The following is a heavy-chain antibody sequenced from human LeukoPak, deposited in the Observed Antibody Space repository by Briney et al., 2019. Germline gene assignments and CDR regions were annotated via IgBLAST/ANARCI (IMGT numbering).Heavy chain of an antibody. CDR3: AKEVRESAWFYFDH. V-gene: IGHV3-23*01. J-gene: IGHJ4*02. CDR1: GFTFRTYA. CDR2: IRSTGEST. Sequence: QTGGSLILSCAASGFTFRTYAMSWVRQAPGKGLEWVSSIRSTGESTYYADSVKGRFTISRDNSRNTLYLQMNSLRAEDTAVYYCAKEVRESAWFYFDHWGQGTLATVSS. D-gene: IGHD3-10*01.